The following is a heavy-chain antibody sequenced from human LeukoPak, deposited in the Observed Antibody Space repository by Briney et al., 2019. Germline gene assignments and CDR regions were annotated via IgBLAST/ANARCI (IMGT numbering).Heavy chain of an antibody. Sequence: GGSLRLSCAASGFTFSSYSMNWVRQAPGKGLEWVSSISSSSSYIYYADSVKGRFTIPRDNAKNSLYLQMNSLRAEDTAVYYCARDRGTMVRGVISWNYWGQGTLVTVSS. CDR1: GFTFSSYS. V-gene: IGHV3-21*01. J-gene: IGHJ4*02. D-gene: IGHD3-10*01. CDR3: ARDRGTMVRGVISWNY. CDR2: ISSSSSYI.